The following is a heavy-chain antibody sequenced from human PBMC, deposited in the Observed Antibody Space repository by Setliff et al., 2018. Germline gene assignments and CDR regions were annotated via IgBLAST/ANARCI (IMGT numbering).Heavy chain of an antibody. Sequence: GASVKVSCKASGGTFINYAISWVRQAPGQGLEWMGSFNPEDDEIIYAQKFLGRVTMTEDTSTDTAYMELSSLRSEDTAVYYCATRDYDTSGYYRPFGFWGQGTLVTVSS. V-gene: IGHV1-24*01. CDR3: ATRDYDTSGYYRPFGF. CDR2: FNPEDDEI. D-gene: IGHD3-22*01. J-gene: IGHJ4*01. CDR1: GGTFINYA.